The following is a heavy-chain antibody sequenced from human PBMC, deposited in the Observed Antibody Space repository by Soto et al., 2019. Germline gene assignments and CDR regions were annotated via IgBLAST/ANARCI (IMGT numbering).Heavy chain of an antibody. Sequence: AVKVSCKASGGTFSSYAISWVRQAPGQGLEWMGGIIPIFGTASYAQKFQGRVTITADESTSTAYMELSSLRSEDTAVYYCARDSVGRGWLNWQFDYWGQGTLVTSPQ. CDR2: IIPIFGTA. D-gene: IGHD3-9*01. CDR1: GGTFSSYA. CDR3: ARDSVGRGWLNWQFDY. J-gene: IGHJ4*02. V-gene: IGHV1-69*13.